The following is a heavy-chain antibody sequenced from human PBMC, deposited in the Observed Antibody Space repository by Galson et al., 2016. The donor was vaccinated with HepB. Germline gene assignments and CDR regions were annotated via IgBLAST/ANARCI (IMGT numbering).Heavy chain of an antibody. V-gene: IGHV4-4*02. D-gene: IGHD2-2*01. CDR3: ARRPPHCSSTSCSFDF. CDR2: IYHSGST. J-gene: IGHJ4*02. CDR1: GGSISSDSW. Sequence: LSLTCAVSGGSISSDSWWGWVRQPPGKGLEWIGEIYHSGSTNYKPSLRSRVTMSLDRSKNQFSLKLTSVTAADTAVYYCARRPPHCSSTSCSFDFWGQGTLVTVSS.